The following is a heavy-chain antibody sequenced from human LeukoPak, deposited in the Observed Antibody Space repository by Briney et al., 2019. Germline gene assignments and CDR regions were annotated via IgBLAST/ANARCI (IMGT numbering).Heavy chain of an antibody. Sequence: GGSLRLSCAASGFTFSLYWMNWVRRAPGKGLEWVANIKQGGSEKNYVDSVKGRFTISRDNAKNSLYLQMNNLRVEDTAMYYCAGGTGFIIKDWGQGTLVTVSS. CDR1: GFTFSLYW. J-gene: IGHJ4*02. V-gene: IGHV3-7*03. CDR3: AGGTGFIIKD. D-gene: IGHD3-9*01. CDR2: IKQGGSEK.